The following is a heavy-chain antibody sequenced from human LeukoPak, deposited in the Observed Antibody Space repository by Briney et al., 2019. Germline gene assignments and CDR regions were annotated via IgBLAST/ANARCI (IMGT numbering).Heavy chain of an antibody. Sequence: GRSLRLSCAVSGFTFSSYGMHWVRQAPGKWLEWVAVIWYDGSNKYYADSVRGRFTISRDNSKNTLYLLMNSLRAEDSAVYYCARDRTRDCSGGSCYRHYFDYWGQGTLVSVSS. J-gene: IGHJ4*02. CDR2: IWYDGSNK. CDR1: GFTFSSYG. V-gene: IGHV3-33*01. D-gene: IGHD2-15*01. CDR3: ARDRTRDCSGGSCYRHYFDY.